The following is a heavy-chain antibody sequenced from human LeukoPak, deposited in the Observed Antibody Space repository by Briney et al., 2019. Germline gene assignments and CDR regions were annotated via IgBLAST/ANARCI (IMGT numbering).Heavy chain of an antibody. CDR1: GASISSYY. CDR2: IYYSGST. J-gene: IGHJ6*03. V-gene: IGHV4-59*08. D-gene: IGHD6-19*01. Sequence: SETLSLTCTVSGASISSYYWSWIRQPPGKGLEWIGYIYYSGSTNYNPSLKSRVTISVDTSKNRFSLKLSSVTAADTAVYYCAGSGWIYYYYYMDVWGKGTTVTVSS. CDR3: AGSGWIYYYYYMDV.